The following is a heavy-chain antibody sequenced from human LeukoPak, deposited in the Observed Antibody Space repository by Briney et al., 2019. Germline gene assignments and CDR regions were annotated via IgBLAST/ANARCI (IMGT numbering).Heavy chain of an antibody. D-gene: IGHD3-9*01. J-gene: IGHJ4*02. V-gene: IGHV1-18*01. Sequence: AASVKVSCKASGYTFTSYGISWVRQAPGQGLEWMGWISAYNGNTNFAQKLQGRATMTTDTSTSTAYMDLRSLRSDDTAVYYCARDQAATNTQVRFCLDWGQGTLVTVSS. CDR2: ISAYNGNT. CDR1: GYTFTSYG. CDR3: ARDQAATNTQVRFCLD.